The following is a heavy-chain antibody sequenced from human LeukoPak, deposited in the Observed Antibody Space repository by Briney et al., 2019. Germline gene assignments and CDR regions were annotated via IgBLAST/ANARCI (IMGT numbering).Heavy chain of an antibody. CDR1: GFTFSSYA. CDR3: AKAYDSSGYHWDYYFDY. CDR2: ISAGGGST. Sequence: GGSLRLSCAASGFTFSSYAMIWVRQAPGKGLEWVSVISAGGGSTDFADSVKGRFTISRDNSKNTLYLQMNSLRAEDTAVYYCAKAYDSSGYHWDYYFDYWGQGTLVTVSS. D-gene: IGHD3-22*01. V-gene: IGHV3-23*01. J-gene: IGHJ4*02.